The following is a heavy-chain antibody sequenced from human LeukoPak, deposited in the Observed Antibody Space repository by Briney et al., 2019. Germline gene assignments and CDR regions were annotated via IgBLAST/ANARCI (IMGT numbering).Heavy chain of an antibody. Sequence: PSETLSLTCTVSGGSISSGSYYWSWIRQPAGKGLEWIGRIYTSGSTNYNPSLKSRVTLSVDTSKNQFSLKLSSVTAADTAVYYCAHIGSSSCYPFDYWGQGTLVTVSS. D-gene: IGHD3-22*01. J-gene: IGHJ4*02. CDR3: AHIGSSSCYPFDY. CDR2: IYTSGST. CDR1: GGSISSGSYY. V-gene: IGHV4-61*02.